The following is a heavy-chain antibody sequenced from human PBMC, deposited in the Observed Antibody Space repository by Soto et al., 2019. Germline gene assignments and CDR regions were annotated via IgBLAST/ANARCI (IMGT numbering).Heavy chain of an antibody. CDR3: ARGSSYYYDSSDYQYYFDY. D-gene: IGHD3-22*01. CDR2: ISGSAGST. Sequence: QPGGSLRLSRAASGFTFSSNSMTWVRQAPGKGLEWVSAISGSAGSTYYADSVKGRFTISRDNSKNTLYLQVNSLRAEDTAVYYCARGSSYYYDSSDYQYYFDYWGQGTLVTVSS. CDR1: GFTFSSNS. V-gene: IGHV3-23*01. J-gene: IGHJ4*02.